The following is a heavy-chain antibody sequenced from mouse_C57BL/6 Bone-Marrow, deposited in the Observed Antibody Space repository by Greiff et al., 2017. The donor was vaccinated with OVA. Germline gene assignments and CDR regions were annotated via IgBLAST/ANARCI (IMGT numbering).Heavy chain of an antibody. CDR3: ARGELRLGY. Sequence: QVQLKESGAELARPGASVKLSCKASGYTFTSYGISWVKQRTGQGLEWIGEIYPRSGNTYYNEKFKGKATLTADKSASTAYMELRSLTSEDSAVYFFARGELRLGYWGQGTTLTVSS. CDR2: IYPRSGNT. D-gene: IGHD3-2*02. J-gene: IGHJ2*01. CDR1: GYTFTSYG. V-gene: IGHV1-81*01.